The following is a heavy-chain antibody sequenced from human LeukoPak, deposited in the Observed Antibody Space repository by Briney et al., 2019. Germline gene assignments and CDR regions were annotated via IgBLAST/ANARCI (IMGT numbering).Heavy chain of an antibody. D-gene: IGHD5-12*01. J-gene: IGHJ4*02. Sequence: GGSLSLSCAASGFTFSDYYMSWIRQAPGKGLEWVSYISSSGSTIYYADSVKGRFTISRDNAKNSLYLQMNSLRAEDTAVYYCARGRGVATISPFFDYWGQGTLVTVSS. CDR3: ARGRGVATISPFFDY. CDR1: GFTFSDYY. V-gene: IGHV3-11*01. CDR2: ISSSGSTI.